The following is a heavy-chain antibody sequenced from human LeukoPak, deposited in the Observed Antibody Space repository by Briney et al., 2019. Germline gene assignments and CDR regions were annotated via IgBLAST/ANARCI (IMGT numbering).Heavy chain of an antibody. J-gene: IGHJ6*02. CDR2: IYYSGST. Sequence: SETLSLTCTVSGGSISSYYWSWIRQPPGKGLEWIGYIYYSGSTNYNPSLKSRVTISVDTSKNQFSLKLNSVTAVDTAVYYCARSGGGYYYYYGMDVWGQGTTVTVSS. V-gene: IGHV4-59*01. CDR3: ARSGGGYYYYYGMDV. CDR1: GGSISSYY. D-gene: IGHD3-16*01.